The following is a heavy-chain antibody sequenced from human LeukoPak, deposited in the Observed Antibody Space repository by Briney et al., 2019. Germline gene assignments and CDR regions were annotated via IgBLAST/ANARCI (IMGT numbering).Heavy chain of an antibody. Sequence: GASLKISCKVSGSSFTNYCIGWVRPMPGKGLEWMGIIYPGDSDPTYSPSFQGQVTISVDTSISTAYLQWSSLQASDTAMYYCGMSGDRVPLQDDVFDVWGQGTMVTVST. J-gene: IGHJ3*01. V-gene: IGHV5-51*01. CDR3: GMSGDRVPLQDDVFDV. CDR1: GSSFTNYC. CDR2: IYPGDSDP. D-gene: IGHD1-26*01.